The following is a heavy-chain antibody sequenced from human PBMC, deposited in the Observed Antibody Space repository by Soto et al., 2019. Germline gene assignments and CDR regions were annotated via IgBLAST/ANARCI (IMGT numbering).Heavy chain of an antibody. CDR2: VYYGGAIFYSGNI. D-gene: IGHD3-3*02. J-gene: IGHJ3*02. V-gene: IGHV4-39*01. Sequence: ASETLSLTCTVSGDSISSSNSHWGWTRQPPGKGLEYIGSVYYGGAIFYSGNIYYNPSLKSRVTISVDTSKNQFSLRLSSVTAADTGVYYCVRYDRINMKPYSPEGFHIWGQGTMVTVSS. CDR3: VRYDRINMKPYSPEGFHI. CDR1: GDSISSSNSH.